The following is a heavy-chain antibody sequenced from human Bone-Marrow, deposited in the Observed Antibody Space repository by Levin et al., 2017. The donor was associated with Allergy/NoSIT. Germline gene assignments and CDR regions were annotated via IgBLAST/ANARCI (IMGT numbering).Heavy chain of an antibody. J-gene: IGHJ4*02. Sequence: AGGSLRLSCAASGFTFSTYWMSWVRQAPGKGLEWVANIRHAGSEKHYVDSVKGRFTISRDNAKNSLYLQMNSLRAEDTAVYYCARVKEGCSGCRQGVYYFDYWGQGTLVTVSS. CDR2: IRHAGSEK. D-gene: IGHD6-19*01. CDR3: ARVKEGCSGCRQGVYYFDY. CDR1: GFTFSTYW. V-gene: IGHV3-7*01.